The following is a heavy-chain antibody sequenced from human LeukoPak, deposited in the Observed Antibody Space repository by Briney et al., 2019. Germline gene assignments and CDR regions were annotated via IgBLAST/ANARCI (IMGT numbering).Heavy chain of an antibody. Sequence: RGSLRLSCAASGFTFSSYSMNWVRQAPGKGLEWVSYISSSSSTIYYADSVKGRFTISRDNAKNSLYLQMNSLRAEDTAVHYCARDRAWNYFDYWGQGTLVTVSS. D-gene: IGHD3-3*01. CDR2: ISSSSSTI. V-gene: IGHV3-48*01. J-gene: IGHJ4*02. CDR1: GFTFSSYS. CDR3: ARDRAWNYFDY.